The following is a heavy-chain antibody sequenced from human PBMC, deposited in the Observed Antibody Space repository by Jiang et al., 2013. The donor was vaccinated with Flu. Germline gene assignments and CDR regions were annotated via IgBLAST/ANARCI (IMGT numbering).Heavy chain of an antibody. J-gene: IGHJ5*02. CDR2: IYYSGST. Sequence: GSGLVKPSETLSLTCTVSGGSISSRSYYWGWIRQPPGKGLEWIGSIYYSGSTYYNPSLKSRVTISVDTSKNQFSLNLSSVTAADTAVYYCARTSDYVFLECSRAGWFDPVGP. CDR3: ARTSDYVFLECSRAGWFDP. V-gene: IGHV4-39*01. D-gene: IGHD3-3*01. CDR1: GGSISSRSYY.